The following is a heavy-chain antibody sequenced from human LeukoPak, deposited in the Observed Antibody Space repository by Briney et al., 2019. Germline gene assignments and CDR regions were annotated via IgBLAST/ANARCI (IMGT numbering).Heavy chain of an antibody. Sequence: GGSLRLSCAASGFPFSSYGMHWVRQAPGKGLEWVAVTSYDGTNKYYADSVKGRFTISRDNSKNTLYLQMNSLRAEDTAVYYCAKSYYDSTSNYYYYGMDVWGQGTAVTVSS. CDR2: TSYDGTNK. J-gene: IGHJ6*02. V-gene: IGHV3-30*18. D-gene: IGHD3-22*01. CDR3: AKSYYDSTSNYYYYGMDV. CDR1: GFPFSSYG.